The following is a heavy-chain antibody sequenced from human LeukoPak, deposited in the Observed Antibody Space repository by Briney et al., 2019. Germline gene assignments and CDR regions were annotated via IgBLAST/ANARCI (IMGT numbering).Heavy chain of an antibody. CDR2: IWYDGSNK. Sequence: PGGSLRLSCAASGFTFSSYGMHWVRQAPGKGLEWVADIWYDGSNKYYADSVKGRFTISRDNSKNTLYLQMNSLRAEDTAVYYCAKGLDSSGWYSDYWGQGTLVTVSS. J-gene: IGHJ4*02. V-gene: IGHV3-33*06. CDR1: GFTFSSYG. CDR3: AKGLDSSGWYSDY. D-gene: IGHD6-19*01.